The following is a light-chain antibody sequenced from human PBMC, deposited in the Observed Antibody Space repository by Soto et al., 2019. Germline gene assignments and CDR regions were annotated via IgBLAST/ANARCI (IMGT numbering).Light chain of an antibody. CDR3: GSWDSILSVYV. Sequence: QSVMTQPPSVSAAPGQKVTISCSGSSSNIGGNSVSWYQQLPGTAPKLLIYDDNKRPSGIPDRFSGSKSGTSATLGITGFQTGDEADYYCGSWDSILSVYVFGTGTKVTVL. V-gene: IGLV1-51*01. CDR2: DDN. CDR1: SSNIGGNS. J-gene: IGLJ1*01.